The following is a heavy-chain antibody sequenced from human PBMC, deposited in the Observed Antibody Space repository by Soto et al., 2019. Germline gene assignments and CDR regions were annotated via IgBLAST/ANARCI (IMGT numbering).Heavy chain of an antibody. Sequence: QVQLVQSGAEVKKPGSSVKVSCQASGGTFSSYALSWVRQAPGQGPEWMGGIIPIFGTANYAQKFQGRVTITADESTSTAYMELSSLRSEDTAVYYCARDGAAPGWYFDLWGRGTLVTVSS. CDR2: IIPIFGTA. CDR3: ARDGAAPGWYFDL. CDR1: GGTFSSYA. V-gene: IGHV1-69*12. J-gene: IGHJ2*01. D-gene: IGHD4-17*01.